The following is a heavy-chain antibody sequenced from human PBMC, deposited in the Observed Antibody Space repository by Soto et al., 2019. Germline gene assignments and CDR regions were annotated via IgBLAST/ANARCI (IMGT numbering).Heavy chain of an antibody. CDR3: AKDMAYYDSSGRFDY. V-gene: IGHV3-13*01. D-gene: IGHD3-22*01. CDR2: IGTAGDT. CDR1: GFTFSSYD. J-gene: IGHJ4*02. Sequence: PGGSLRLSCAASGFTFSSYDIHWVRQPTGKGLEWVSAIGTAGDTYYPGSVKGRFTISRDNSKNTLYLQMNSLRAEDTAVYYCAKDMAYYDSSGRFDYWGQGTLVTVSS.